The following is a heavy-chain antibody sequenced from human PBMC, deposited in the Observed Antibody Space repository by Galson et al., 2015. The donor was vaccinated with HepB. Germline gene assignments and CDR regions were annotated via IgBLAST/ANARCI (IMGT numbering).Heavy chain of an antibody. CDR1: GFGFGRYA. CDR2: ISGAGGST. J-gene: IGHJ4*02. CDR3: SIGSDYYGSGTYHNGGLYSDH. D-gene: IGHD3-10*01. Sequence: SLRLSCAGSGFGFGRYAMSWARQAPGKGLEWLSAISGAGGSTYYANSVRGRFTIARDNSKNTLYLQMNGLRAEDTAVYYCSIGSDYYGSGTYHNGGLYSDHWGQGTLVTVSS. V-gene: IGHV3-23*01.